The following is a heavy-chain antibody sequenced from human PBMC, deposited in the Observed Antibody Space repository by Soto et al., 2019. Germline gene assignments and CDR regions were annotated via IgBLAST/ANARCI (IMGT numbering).Heavy chain of an antibody. V-gene: IGHV3-23*01. Sequence: GGSLRLSCEASGFPFDNYAMSWVRQAPGKGLEWVSAISGGSPKEFYAESVKGRFTISRDNSKNTVFLQMNTLRAEDTATYYCARDRGYGGNYVFDFWGLGTLVTVSS. CDR3: ARDRGYGGNYVFDF. CDR1: GFPFDNYA. D-gene: IGHD4-4*01. J-gene: IGHJ4*02. CDR2: ISGGSPKE.